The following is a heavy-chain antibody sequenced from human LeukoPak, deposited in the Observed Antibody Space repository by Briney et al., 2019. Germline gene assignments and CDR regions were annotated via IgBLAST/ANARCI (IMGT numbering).Heavy chain of an antibody. Sequence: SETLSLTCTVSGGSISSSSYYWGWIRQPPGKGLEWIGSIYYSGSTYYNPSLKSRVTISVDTSKNQFSLKLSSVTAADTAVYYCATDPITIFGVAGVGYWGQGTLVTVSS. V-gene: IGHV4-39*01. CDR2: IYYSGST. CDR3: ATDPITIFGVAGVGY. D-gene: IGHD3-3*01. CDR1: GGSISSSSYY. J-gene: IGHJ4*02.